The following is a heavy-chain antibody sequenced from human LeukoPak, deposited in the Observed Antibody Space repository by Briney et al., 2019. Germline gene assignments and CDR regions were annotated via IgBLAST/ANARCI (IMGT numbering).Heavy chain of an antibody. CDR3: TRDWHCSSTSCYSYD. CDR2: IRSKASGATA. V-gene: IGHV3-49*03. D-gene: IGHD2-2*01. J-gene: IGHJ4*02. CDR1: GFIFGDYA. Sequence: PGGSLRLSCTTSGFIFGDYAMSWFRQAPGKGLEWLGFIRSKASGATAEYAASVKGRFTISRDDSKRIAYLQMNSLKIEDTALYYCTRDWHCSSTSCYSYDWGQGTLVTVSS.